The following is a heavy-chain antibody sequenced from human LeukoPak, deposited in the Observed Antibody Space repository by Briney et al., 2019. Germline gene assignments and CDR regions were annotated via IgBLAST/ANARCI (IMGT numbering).Heavy chain of an antibody. CDR1: GGSINTYY. Sequence: SETLSLTCTVSGGSINTYYWSWIRQPPGKGLEWIGYLYNSGTTNYNPSLKSRVSISGDTSKSQFSLKLNSVTAADTAVYYCARRGVKTTRFDYWGQGILVTVSS. CDR2: LYNSGTT. J-gene: IGHJ4*02. CDR3: ARRGVKTTRFDY. D-gene: IGHD1-1*01. V-gene: IGHV4-59*01.